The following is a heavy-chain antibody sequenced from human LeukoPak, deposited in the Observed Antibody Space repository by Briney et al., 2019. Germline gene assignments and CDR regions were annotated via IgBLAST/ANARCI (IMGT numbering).Heavy chain of an antibody. CDR2: INHSGST. CDR3: ARDRSGYYNY. CDR1: GGSFSGYY. D-gene: IGHD3-3*01. V-gene: IGHV4-34*01. Sequence: SETLSLTCAVYGGSFSGYYWSWIRQPPGKGLEWIGEINHSGSTNYNPSLKSRVTISVDTSKNQFSLKLSSVTAADTAVYYCARDRSGYYNYWGQGTLVTVSS. J-gene: IGHJ4*02.